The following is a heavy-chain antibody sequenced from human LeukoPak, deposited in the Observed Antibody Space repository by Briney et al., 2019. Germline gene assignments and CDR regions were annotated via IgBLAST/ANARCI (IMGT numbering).Heavy chain of an antibody. CDR1: GFTFSSYS. CDR2: ISSSSSYI. Sequence: GGSLRLSCAASGFTFSSYSMNWVRQAPGKGLEWVSSISSSSSYIYYADSVKGRFTISRDNAKNSLYLQMNSLRAEDTAVYYCARDWGDGYNEDYWGQGTLVTVSS. V-gene: IGHV3-21*01. D-gene: IGHD5-24*01. J-gene: IGHJ4*02. CDR3: ARDWGDGYNEDY.